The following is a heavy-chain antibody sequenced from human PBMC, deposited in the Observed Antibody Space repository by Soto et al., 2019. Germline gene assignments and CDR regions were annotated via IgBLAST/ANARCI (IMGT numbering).Heavy chain of an antibody. CDR3: ARGRYSSSWYGY. D-gene: IGHD6-13*01. J-gene: IGHJ4*02. CDR1: GGSFSGYY. V-gene: IGHV4-34*01. CDR2: INHSGST. Sequence: QVQLQQWGAGLSKPSETLSLTCAVYGGSFSGYYWSWIRQPPGKGLEWIGEINHSGSTNYNPSLKRRVTISVDTSKNQFSLKLSSVTAEDTAVYYCARGRYSSSWYGYWGQGTLVTVSS.